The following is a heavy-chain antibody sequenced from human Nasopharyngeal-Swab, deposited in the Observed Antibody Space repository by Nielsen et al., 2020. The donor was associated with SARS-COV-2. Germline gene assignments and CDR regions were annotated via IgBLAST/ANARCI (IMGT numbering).Heavy chain of an antibody. D-gene: IGHD5-18*01. Sequence: SETLSLTCTVSGCSISSDNYYWSWIRQRPGKGREWVGYGFYSGTTNYNPSLKSRVSISVDTSKTQFFLKLSSVTAADTAVYYCARSGYSYGLPVEYFGHWSQGTLVTVSS. V-gene: IGHV4-61*01. CDR2: GFYSGTT. J-gene: IGHJ4*02. CDR3: ARSGYSYGLPVEYFGH. CDR1: GCSISSDNYY.